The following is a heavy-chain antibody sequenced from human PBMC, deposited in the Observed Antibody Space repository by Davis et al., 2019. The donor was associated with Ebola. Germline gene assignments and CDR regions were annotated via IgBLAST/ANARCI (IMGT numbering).Heavy chain of an antibody. CDR3: ARGRGGYGYPDY. V-gene: IGHV4-39*07. D-gene: IGHD5-12*01. CDR1: GGSISSSSYY. CDR2: INHSGST. Sequence: SETLSLTCTVSGGSISSSSYYWGWIRQPPGKGLEWIGEINHSGSTNYNPSLKSRVTISVDTSKNQCSLKLSSVTAADTAVYYCARGRGGYGYPDYWGQGTLVTVSS. J-gene: IGHJ4*02.